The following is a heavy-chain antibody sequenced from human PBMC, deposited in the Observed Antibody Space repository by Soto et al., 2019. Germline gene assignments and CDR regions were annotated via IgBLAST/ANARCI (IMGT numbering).Heavy chain of an antibody. V-gene: IGHV3-7*03. CDR1: GFTFSNAW. CDR3: AREAVAGICDY. J-gene: IGHJ4*02. CDR2: IKQDGSEK. Sequence: GGSLRLSCAASGFTFSNAWMSWVRQAPGKGLEWVANIKQDGSEKYYVDSVKGRFTISRDNAKNSLYLQMNSLRAEDTAVYYCAREAVAGICDYWGQGTLVTVSS. D-gene: IGHD6-19*01.